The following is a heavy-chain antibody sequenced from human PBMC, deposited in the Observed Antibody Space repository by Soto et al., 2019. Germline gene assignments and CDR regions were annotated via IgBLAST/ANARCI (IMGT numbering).Heavy chain of an antibody. D-gene: IGHD6-19*01. V-gene: IGHV1-18*01. CDR2: ISAYNGNP. CDR1: GYKFTGYG. CDR3: ARVFRLAVESSCFDY. Sequence: GASVKVSCKASGYKFTGYGIGWVRQAPGQGLEWMGWISAYNGNPSYAQKFQGRVTMTTDTSTSTAYMELRRLRADDTAVYLCARVFRLAVESSCFDYWGQGTLVTVSS. J-gene: IGHJ4*02.